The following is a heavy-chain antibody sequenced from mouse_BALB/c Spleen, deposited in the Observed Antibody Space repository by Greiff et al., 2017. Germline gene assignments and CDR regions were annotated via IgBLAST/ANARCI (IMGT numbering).Heavy chain of an antibody. Sequence: EVKLMESGPGLVKPSQSLSLTCTVTGYSITSDYAWNWIRQFPGNKLEWMGYISYSGSTSYNPSLKSRISITRDTSKNQFFLQLNSVTTEDTATYYCARGGYYEVDYWGQGTSVTVSS. CDR2: ISYSGST. J-gene: IGHJ4*01. V-gene: IGHV3-2*02. D-gene: IGHD2-3*01. CDR3: ARGGYYEVDY. CDR1: GYSITSDYA.